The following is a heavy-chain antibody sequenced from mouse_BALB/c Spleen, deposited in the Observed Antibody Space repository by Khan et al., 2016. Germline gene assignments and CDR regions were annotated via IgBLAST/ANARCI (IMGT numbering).Heavy chain of an antibody. Sequence: EVELVESGGGLVKPGGSLKLSCAASGFTFSDYYMYWVRQTPEKRLEWVATISDGGSYTYYPDSVKGRFTNSRDNAKNNLYLQMSSLKYEDTAMYYCSREGLRRGFAYWGQGTLVTVSA. J-gene: IGHJ3*01. CDR3: SREGLRRGFAY. CDR2: ISDGGSYT. CDR1: GFTFSDYY. V-gene: IGHV5-4*02. D-gene: IGHD2-4*01.